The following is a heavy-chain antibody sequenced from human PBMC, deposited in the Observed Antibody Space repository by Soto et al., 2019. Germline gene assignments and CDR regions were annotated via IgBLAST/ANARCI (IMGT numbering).Heavy chain of an antibody. CDR3: ARLLVGAQYFQH. D-gene: IGHD2-8*02. Sequence: PSETLSLTCTVSGDSITSNSYFWAWIRQPPGKGLEWIGSIYYSGTTYYNPSLKSRVTISVDRSKNQFSLKLSSVTAADTAVYYCARLLVGAQYFQHWGQGTLVTVSS. CDR2: IYYSGTT. CDR1: GDSITSNSYF. V-gene: IGHV4-39*01. J-gene: IGHJ1*01.